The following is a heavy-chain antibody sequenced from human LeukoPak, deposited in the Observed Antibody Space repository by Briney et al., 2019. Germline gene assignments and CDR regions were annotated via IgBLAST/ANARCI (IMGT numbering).Heavy chain of an antibody. J-gene: IGHJ5*02. Sequence: GASVKVSCRASGYTFSSYGISWVRQAPGQGLEWMGWISAYNDNTNYAQKFQGRVTMTRNTSISTAYMELSSLRSEDTAVYYCARVRSSGWRPWGQGTLVTVSS. CDR2: ISAYNDNT. D-gene: IGHD6-19*01. CDR1: GYTFSSYG. V-gene: IGHV1-8*02. CDR3: ARVRSSGWRP.